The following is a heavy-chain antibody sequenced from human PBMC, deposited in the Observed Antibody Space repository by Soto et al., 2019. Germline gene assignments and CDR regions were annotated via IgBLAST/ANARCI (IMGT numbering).Heavy chain of an antibody. J-gene: IGHJ5*02. V-gene: IGHV1-69*13. D-gene: IGHD2-15*01. CDR2: IIPIFGTA. Sequence: ASVKVSCKASGGTFSSYAISWVRQAPGQGLEWMGGIIPIFGTANYAQKFQGRVTITADESTSTAYMELSSLRSEDTAVYYCARDAVVVVAATPVHNWFDPWGQGTLVTVSS. CDR1: GGTFSSYA. CDR3: ARDAVVVVAATPVHNWFDP.